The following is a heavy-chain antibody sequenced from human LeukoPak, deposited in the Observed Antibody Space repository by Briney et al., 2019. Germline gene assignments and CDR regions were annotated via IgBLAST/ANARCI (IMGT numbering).Heavy chain of an antibody. Sequence: ASVKVSCKASGYSFTGYYIHWVRQAPGQGLEWMGWINSNSGGTNYAQKFQGRVTMTRDTSISTAYMELSRRRSDDTAVYYRATATLVGATSSPWGQGTLVTVSS. J-gene: IGHJ5*02. CDR3: ATATLVGATSSP. CDR1: GYSFTGYY. CDR2: INSNSGGT. D-gene: IGHD1-26*01. V-gene: IGHV1-2*02.